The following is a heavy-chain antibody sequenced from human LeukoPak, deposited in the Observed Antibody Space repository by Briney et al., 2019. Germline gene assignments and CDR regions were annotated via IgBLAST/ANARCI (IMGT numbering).Heavy chain of an antibody. CDR2: IIPILGIA. D-gene: IGHD5-18*01. J-gene: IGHJ4*02. CDR3: ARVCGYSYGPYYFDY. CDR1: GGTFSSYG. V-gene: IGHV1-69*04. Sequence: GASVKVSCKASGGTFSSYGISWVRQAPGQGLEWMGRIIPILGIANYAQKFQGRITITADKSTSTAYMELSSLRSEDTAVYYCARVCGYSYGPYYFDYWGQGTLVTVSS.